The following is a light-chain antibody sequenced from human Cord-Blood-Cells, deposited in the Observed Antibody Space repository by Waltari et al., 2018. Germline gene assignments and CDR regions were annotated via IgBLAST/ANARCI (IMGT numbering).Light chain of an antibody. CDR1: SSDVGSYNL. CDR2: EGS. Sequence: QSALTQPASVSGSPGQSITISCTGTSSDVGSYNLVSWYQQHPGKAPKLIIYEGSKRPSGVSNRFSGSKSGNTASLTISVLQAEDEADYYCCSYAGSSNWVFGGGTKLTVL. CDR3: CSYAGSSNWV. J-gene: IGLJ3*02. V-gene: IGLV2-23*01.